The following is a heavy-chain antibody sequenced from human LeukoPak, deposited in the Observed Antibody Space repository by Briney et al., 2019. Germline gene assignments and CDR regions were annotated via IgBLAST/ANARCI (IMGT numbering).Heavy chain of an antibody. CDR3: ARVYCSSTSCSDY. D-gene: IGHD2-2*01. J-gene: IGHJ4*02. CDR2: ISYDGSNK. V-gene: IGHV3-30-3*01. CDR1: GFTFSNAW. Sequence: GGSLRLSCAASGFTFSNAWMSWVRQAPGKGLEWVAVISYDGSNKYYADSVKGRFTISRDNSKNTLYLQMNSLRAEDTAVYYCARVYCSSTSCSDYWGQGTLVTVSS.